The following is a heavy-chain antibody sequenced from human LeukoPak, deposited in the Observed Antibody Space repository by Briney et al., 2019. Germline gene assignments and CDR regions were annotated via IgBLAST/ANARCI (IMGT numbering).Heavy chain of an antibody. D-gene: IGHD6-19*01. CDR3: AKTTAGNSSGRNPGWPVDY. CDR2: VSGGSGIT. CDR1: GFTLNSYA. J-gene: IGHJ4*02. Sequence: GGSLRLSCAASGFTLNSYAMTWVRQAPGKGLEWVSHVSGGSGITYYADSVKGRFTIFRDNSKNTLYLQMDSLRAEDTAVYYCAKTTAGNSSGRNPGWPVDYWGQGTLVTVSS. V-gene: IGHV3-23*01.